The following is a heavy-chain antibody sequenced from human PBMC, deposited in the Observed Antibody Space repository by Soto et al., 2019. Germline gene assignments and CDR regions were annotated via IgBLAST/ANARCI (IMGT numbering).Heavy chain of an antibody. D-gene: IGHD3-16*01. Sequence: EVQLVESGGGLVQPGRSLRLSCAASGFSFDDYAMHWVRQAPGKGLEWVSGISWNSGSIGYADSVKGRFTISRDNAKSTLYLQMNSLRAEDTALYYCAKDFHYDYIWGSPDYCGQGTLVTVSS. V-gene: IGHV3-9*01. CDR1: GFSFDDYA. CDR3: AKDFHYDYIWGSPDY. CDR2: ISWNSGSI. J-gene: IGHJ4*02.